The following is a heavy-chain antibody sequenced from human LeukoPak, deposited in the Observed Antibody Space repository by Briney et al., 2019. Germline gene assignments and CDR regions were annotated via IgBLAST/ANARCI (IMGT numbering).Heavy chain of an antibody. D-gene: IGHD3-10*01. CDR3: ARGEEHGSGTVNFDY. Sequence: SETLSLTCVVSGGSISSSIWWSWVRQPPGKGLEWIGEIYHDGSTNYNPSLKSRVTMSVDKSKNQFSLNLSSVTAADTAVYYCARGEEHGSGTVNFDYWGQGTLVTVSS. J-gene: IGHJ4*02. CDR2: IYHDGST. V-gene: IGHV4-4*02. CDR1: GGSISSSIW.